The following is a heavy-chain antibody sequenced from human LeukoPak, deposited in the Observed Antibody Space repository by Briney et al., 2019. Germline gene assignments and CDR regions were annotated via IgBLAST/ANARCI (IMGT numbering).Heavy chain of an antibody. J-gene: IGHJ4*02. CDR2: IYFRGST. Sequence: SETLSLTCTVSDGSISINYWTWIRQPPGKGLEWIGNIYFRGSTNYNPSLKSRVTISGDTSKNQVSLQLTSVTAADTAVYYCARGLGWFRDWGQGTLVTASS. CDR1: DGSISINY. CDR3: ARGLGWFRD. D-gene: IGHD6-19*01. V-gene: IGHV4-59*01.